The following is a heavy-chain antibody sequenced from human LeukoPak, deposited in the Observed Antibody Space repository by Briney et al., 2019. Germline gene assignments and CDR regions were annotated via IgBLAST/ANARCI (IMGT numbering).Heavy chain of an antibody. J-gene: IGHJ5*02. CDR2: INPDSGDT. Sequence: GASVKVSCKASRYTFTDYHMHWVRQAPGQGLEWMGRINPDSGDTHYAQKFQGRVTMTRDTSISTVYMELTSLTSDDTAVYYCARWGGVQFDPWGQGTLVTVSS. D-gene: IGHD2-8*01. CDR3: ARWGGVQFDP. V-gene: IGHV1-2*02. CDR1: RYTFTDYH.